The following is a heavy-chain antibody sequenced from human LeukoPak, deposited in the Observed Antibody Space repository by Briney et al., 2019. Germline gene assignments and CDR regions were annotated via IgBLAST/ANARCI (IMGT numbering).Heavy chain of an antibody. V-gene: IGHV3-23*01. Sequence: GGSLRLSCAPSGFVFSSQDMGWLRQAPGKGLEWGSAISDGGRRTYYADSVKGRFTISRDNSKNTLHLQMNRLRAEDTAVYYCAKDARRSSGWYFFDHWGQGTMVTVSS. CDR3: AKDARRSSGWYFFDH. CDR1: GFVFSSQD. D-gene: IGHD6-19*01. CDR2: ISDGGRRT. J-gene: IGHJ4*02.